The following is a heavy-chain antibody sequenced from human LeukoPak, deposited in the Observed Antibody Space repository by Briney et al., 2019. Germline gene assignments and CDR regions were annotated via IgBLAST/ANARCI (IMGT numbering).Heavy chain of an antibody. Sequence: PSETLSLTCTVSGGSISSYYWSLIRQPPGKGLEWIGYIYYSGSTNYNPSLKSRVTISVDTSKNQFSLKLSSVTAADTAVYYCARAGLRSYYYDSSGYDYWGQGTLVTVSS. J-gene: IGHJ4*02. D-gene: IGHD3-22*01. CDR2: IYYSGST. V-gene: IGHV4-59*01. CDR1: GGSISSYY. CDR3: ARAGLRSYYYDSSGYDY.